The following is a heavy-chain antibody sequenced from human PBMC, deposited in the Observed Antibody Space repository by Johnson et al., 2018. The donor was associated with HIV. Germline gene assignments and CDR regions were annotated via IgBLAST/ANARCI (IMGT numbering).Heavy chain of an antibody. V-gene: IGHV3-21*01. CDR3: ARASYYYGSADI. CDR2: ISGSGGSAI. Sequence: VQLVESGGGVVQPGRSLRLSCAASGFTFSSYAMSWVRQAPGKGLEWVSAISGSGGSAIYYADSVKGRFTISRDNAKKSLFLQMNSLRAEDTAVYYCARASYYYGSADIWGQGTVVTVSS. CDR1: GFTFSSYA. J-gene: IGHJ3*02. D-gene: IGHD3-10*01.